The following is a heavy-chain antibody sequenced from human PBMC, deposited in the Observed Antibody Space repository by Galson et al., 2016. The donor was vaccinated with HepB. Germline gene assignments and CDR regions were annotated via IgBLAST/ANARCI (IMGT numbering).Heavy chain of an antibody. CDR2: MNPTGGST. Sequence: SVKVSCKASGYTFTSYYVYWVRQAPGRGLEREGVMNPTGGSTDFAPRFQDRVTLARDTSPGTVYLELTSLTSDDTAVYYCARDYGAGGVYYFDYWGQGTLITVSS. CDR1: GYTFTSYY. V-gene: IGHV1-46*01. J-gene: IGHJ4*02. D-gene: IGHD2-8*02. CDR3: ARDYGAGGVYYFDY.